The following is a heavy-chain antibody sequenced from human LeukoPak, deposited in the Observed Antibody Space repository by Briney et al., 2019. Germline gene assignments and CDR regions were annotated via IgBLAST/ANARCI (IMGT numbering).Heavy chain of an antibody. D-gene: IGHD2-2*02. CDR1: GFTFSDYY. V-gene: IGHV3-11*04. CDR3: ARYCSSTSCYTPSDVYDI. Sequence: GGSLRLSCAASGFTFSDYYMSWIRQAPGKGLEWLSYISSSGYTIYYADSVKGRFTISRDNANNSLYLQMNSLRAEDTAVYYCARYCSSTSCYTPSDVYDIWGQGTLVTVSS. CDR2: ISSSGYTI. J-gene: IGHJ3*02.